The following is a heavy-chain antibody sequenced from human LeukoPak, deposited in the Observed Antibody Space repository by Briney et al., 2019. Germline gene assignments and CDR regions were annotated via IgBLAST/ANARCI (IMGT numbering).Heavy chain of an antibody. CDR1: GFSVDSVF. CDR3: ARGDSATTTFDF. J-gene: IGHJ4*02. V-gene: IGHV3-66*01. D-gene: IGHD4-17*01. CDR2: IMPGGHI. Sequence: GGSLRLSCRASGFSVDSVFMNWVRQPPGKGLEWVSFIMPGGHIDYTDSVKGRFIISRDSFKNTLSLQMNSLRVDDSAVYYCARGDSATTTFDFWGRGTLVTVSS.